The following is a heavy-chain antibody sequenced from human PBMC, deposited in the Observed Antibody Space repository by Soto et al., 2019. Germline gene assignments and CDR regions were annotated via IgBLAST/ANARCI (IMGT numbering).Heavy chain of an antibody. J-gene: IGHJ4*02. Sequence: TLSLTCSVSGLTISSASYYWSWIRQHPGKGLEWVGNIYYNGSTYYSPSLKSRVTVWFDTSKNQFSLRLTSVTAADTAVYYCAKGEQLWEPFDHWGQGTQVTVSS. V-gene: IGHV4-31*03. CDR3: AKGEQLWEPFDH. D-gene: IGHD5-18*01. CDR2: IYYNGST. CDR1: GLTISSASYY.